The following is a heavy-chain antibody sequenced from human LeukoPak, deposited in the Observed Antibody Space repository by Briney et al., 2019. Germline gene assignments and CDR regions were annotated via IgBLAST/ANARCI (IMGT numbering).Heavy chain of an antibody. V-gene: IGHV3-21*01. Sequence: PGGSLRLSCAASGFTFSSYSMNWVRQAPGKGLEWVSSISSSSSYIYYADSVKGRFTISRDNAKNSLYLQMNSLRVEDTAVYYCARRDIVLMVYPDYWGQGTLVTVSS. J-gene: IGHJ4*02. D-gene: IGHD2-8*01. CDR3: ARRDIVLMVYPDY. CDR1: GFTFSSYS. CDR2: ISSSSSYI.